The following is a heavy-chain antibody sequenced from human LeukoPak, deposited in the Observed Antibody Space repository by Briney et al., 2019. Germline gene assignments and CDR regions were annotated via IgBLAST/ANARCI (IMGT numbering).Heavy chain of an antibody. CDR2: IKQDGSDI. D-gene: IGHD1-26*01. V-gene: IGHV3-7*01. CDR3: TRSGTYVVDC. J-gene: IGHJ4*02. CDR1: GLTFSNYW. Sequence: GGSLRLSCAASGLTFSNYWMSWVRQAPGKGLEWVANIKQDGSDIYYVDSVKGRFTISRDNAKNSLYLQMNSLRAEDTAVYYCTRSGTYVVDCWGQGTLVTVSS.